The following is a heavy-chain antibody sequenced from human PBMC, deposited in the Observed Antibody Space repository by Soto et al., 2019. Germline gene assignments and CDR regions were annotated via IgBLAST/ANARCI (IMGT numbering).Heavy chain of an antibody. CDR2: IYYSGST. V-gene: IGHV4-59*01. Sequence: PETLSLSCTVSGCTISSYYWSGFRQPPGKGLEWIGYIYYSGSTNYNPSLKSRVTISVDTSKNQFSLKLSSVTAADTAVYYCASWTTVTTEQFDDFDIWGQGTMVT. D-gene: IGHD4-17*01. J-gene: IGHJ3*02. CDR1: GCTISSYY. CDR3: ASWTTVTTEQFDDFDI.